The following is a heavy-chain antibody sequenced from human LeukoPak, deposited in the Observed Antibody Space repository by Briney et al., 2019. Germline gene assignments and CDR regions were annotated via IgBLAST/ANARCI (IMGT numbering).Heavy chain of an antibody. CDR3: ARHYGSNSASGY. V-gene: IGHV3-69-1*01. CDR1: EFTVSNNY. J-gene: IGHJ4*02. Sequence: GGSLRLSCAASEFTVSNNYMNWVRQAPGKGLEWVSYISSSSTTYYAESVKGRFTISRDNAKNSVYLQMNSLRAEDTALYYCARHYGSNSASGYWGQGTLVTVSS. D-gene: IGHD4-23*01. CDR2: ISSSSTT.